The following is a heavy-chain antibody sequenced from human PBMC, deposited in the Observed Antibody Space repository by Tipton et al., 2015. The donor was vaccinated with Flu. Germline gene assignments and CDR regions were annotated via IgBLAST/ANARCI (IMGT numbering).Heavy chain of an antibody. Sequence: TLSLTCTISGDSISSRYYWGWIRQPPGKGLEWIGNIFRTGSTYHNPSLKSRVTMSVDTSKNQFSLKVFSVTAADTAVYYCARGRDDFWSGYSPFDCWGQGTLVTVSS. V-gene: IGHV4-38-2*02. CDR1: GDSISSRYY. D-gene: IGHD3-3*01. CDR2: IFRTGST. J-gene: IGHJ4*02. CDR3: ARGRDDFWSGYSPFDC.